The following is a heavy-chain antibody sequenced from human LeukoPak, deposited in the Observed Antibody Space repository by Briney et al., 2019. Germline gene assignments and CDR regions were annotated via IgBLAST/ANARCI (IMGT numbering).Heavy chain of an antibody. CDR3: ASRARRYYFDY. CDR2: IYYSGST. V-gene: IGHV4-59*08. CDR1: GDSVTNYY. Sequence: SETLSLTCTVSGDSVTNYYWSWIRQPPGKGLEWIGYIYYSGSTNYNPSLKSRVTISIDTSKNQFSLKLTSVTATDTAVYYCASRARRYYFDYWGQGTLVTVSS. J-gene: IGHJ4*02.